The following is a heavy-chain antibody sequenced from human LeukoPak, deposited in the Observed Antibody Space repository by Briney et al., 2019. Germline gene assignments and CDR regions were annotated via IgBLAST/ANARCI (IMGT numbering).Heavy chain of an antibody. V-gene: IGHV4-31*03. CDR2: IYYSGST. CDR1: GGSISSGGYY. CDR3: ARGGYGDNYGMDV. J-gene: IGHJ6*02. D-gene: IGHD4-17*01. Sequence: SQTLSLTCTVSGGSISSGGYYWSWIRQHPGKGLEWIGYIYYSGSTYYNPSLKSRVTISVDTSKNQFSLKLSSVTAADTAVYYCARGGYGDNYGMDVWGQGTTVTVSS.